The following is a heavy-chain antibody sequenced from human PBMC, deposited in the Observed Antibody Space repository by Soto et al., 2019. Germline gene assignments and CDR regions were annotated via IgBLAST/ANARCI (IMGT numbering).Heavy chain of an antibody. CDR2: INSDGSST. J-gene: IGHJ4*02. CDR1: GFTFSSYW. V-gene: IGHV3-74*01. Sequence: PGGSLRLSCAASGFTFSSYWMHWVRQAPGKGLVWVSRINSDGSSTSYADSVKGRFTISRDNAKNTLYLQMNSLRAEDTAVYYCARVGRSTSCHVYWGQGTLVTVSS. CDR3: ARVGRSTSCHVY. D-gene: IGHD2-2*01.